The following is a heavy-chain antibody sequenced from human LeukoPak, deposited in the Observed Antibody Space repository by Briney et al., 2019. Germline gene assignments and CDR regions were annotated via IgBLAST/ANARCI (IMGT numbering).Heavy chain of an antibody. J-gene: IGHJ4*02. CDR1: GFTFSSYW. Sequence: GGSLRLSCAASGFTFSSYWMSWVRQTPGKGLEWVAHLNQDGSERYYVDSVKGRFTISRENAKNSLYLQMNSLRAEDTAVYYCAREIGGGLHYFQYWGQGTLVTVSS. V-gene: IGHV3-7*01. CDR2: LNQDGSER. CDR3: AREIGGGLHYFQY. D-gene: IGHD1-26*01.